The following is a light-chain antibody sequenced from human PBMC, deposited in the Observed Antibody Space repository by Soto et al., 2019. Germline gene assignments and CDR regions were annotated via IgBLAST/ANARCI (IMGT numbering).Light chain of an antibody. J-gene: IGKJ2*01. V-gene: IGKV3-15*01. CDR3: QQNYNTPPYT. CDR2: GAS. CDR1: HGVRIN. Sequence: VMTQCPGTLSAPPGEGATLSCSASHGVRINLAWYQQRPGQAPRLLIYGASTRAAGIPARFSGSGSETEFTLTISRLHPEDFAMYFCQQNYNTPPYTFGQGTKVDNK.